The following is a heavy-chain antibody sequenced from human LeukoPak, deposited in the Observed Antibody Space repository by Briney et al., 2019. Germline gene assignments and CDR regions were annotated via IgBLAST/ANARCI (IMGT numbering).Heavy chain of an antibody. V-gene: IGHV4-59*12. CDR1: GGSISSYY. CDR3: VRSAAGGWEYNWFDP. CDR2: IYHSGST. Sequence: PSETLSLTCTVSGGSISSYYWSWIRQPPGKGLEWIGEIYHSGSTNYNPSLKSRVTMSVDKSKNQFSLKVSSVTAADTAVYYCVRSAAGGWEYNWFDPWGQGTLVTVSS. J-gene: IGHJ5*02. D-gene: IGHD6-13*01.